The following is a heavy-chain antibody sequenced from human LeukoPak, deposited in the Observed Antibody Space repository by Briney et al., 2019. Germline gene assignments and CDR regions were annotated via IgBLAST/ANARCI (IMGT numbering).Heavy chain of an antibody. CDR1: GFTFSNYA. CDR3: AKDRPGVDIVATMFDY. Sequence: GGSLRLSCAASGFTFSNYAMSWVRQAPGQGLEWVSAMSDSGDSTYYADSVKGRFTISRDNSKNTLYLQMNSLRVEDTAVYYCAKDRPGVDIVATMFDYWGQGTLVTVSS. CDR2: MSDSGDST. J-gene: IGHJ4*02. D-gene: IGHD5-12*01. V-gene: IGHV3-23*01.